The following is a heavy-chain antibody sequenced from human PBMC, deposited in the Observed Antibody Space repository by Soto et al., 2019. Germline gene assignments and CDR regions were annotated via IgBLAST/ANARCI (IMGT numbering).Heavy chain of an antibody. CDR1: DLSFGDYY. Sequence: PSETLSLTCALYDLSFGDYYWGWIRQPPGKGLECIGEITQSGSTNYNPSLKSRVTLSVDTSKNQFSLKLTSVTAADTAVYYCARGLRASFGVRLSYYYYGMDVWGQGTTVTVSS. CDR3: ARGLRASFGVRLSYYYYGMDV. D-gene: IGHD3-10*01. J-gene: IGHJ6*02. V-gene: IGHV4-34*01. CDR2: ITQSGST.